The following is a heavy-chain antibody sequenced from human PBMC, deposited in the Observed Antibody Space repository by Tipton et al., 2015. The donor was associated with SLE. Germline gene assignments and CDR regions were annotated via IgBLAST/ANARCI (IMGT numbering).Heavy chain of an antibody. J-gene: IGHJ4*02. D-gene: IGHD4-23*01. CDR3: ARDDGPGIYGGNSPFDY. V-gene: IGHV4-39*07. CDR1: GGSISSGSYY. CDR2: INHSGST. Sequence: TLSLTCTVSGGSISSGSYYWSWIRQPPGKGLEWIGEINHSGSTNYNPSLKSRVTISVDTSKNQFSLKLKSVTAADTAVYYCARDDGPGIYGGNSPFDYWGQGTLVTVSS.